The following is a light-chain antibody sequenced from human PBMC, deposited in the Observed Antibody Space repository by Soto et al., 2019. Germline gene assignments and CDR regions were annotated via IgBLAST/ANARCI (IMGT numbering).Light chain of an antibody. J-gene: IGKJ1*01. V-gene: IGKV3-20*01. Sequence: EIVLTQSTSTVSLSPGERATLSCRASQSVSSNYLAWYQQKPGQAPRLLIYGASSRATGIPDRFSGSGSGTDFTLTISRLEPEDFAVYYCQQYGGLPRTFGQGTKVEIK. CDR2: GAS. CDR1: QSVSSNY. CDR3: QQYGGLPRT.